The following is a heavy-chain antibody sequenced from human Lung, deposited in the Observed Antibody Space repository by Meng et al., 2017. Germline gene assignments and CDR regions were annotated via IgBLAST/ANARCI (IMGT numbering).Heavy chain of an antibody. D-gene: IGHD3-10*01. CDR3: ARGSITMVRGVSVFDP. V-gene: IGHV4-4*02. J-gene: IGHJ5*02. CDR1: GGSISSSNW. CDR2: IYHSGST. Sequence: QVRRREPGPGLVKPSGTLSLTCAVSGGSISSSNWWSWVRQPPGKGLEWIGEIYHSGSTNYNPSLKSRVTISVDKSKNQFSLKLSSVTAADTAVYYCARGSITMVRGVSVFDPWGQGTLVTVSS.